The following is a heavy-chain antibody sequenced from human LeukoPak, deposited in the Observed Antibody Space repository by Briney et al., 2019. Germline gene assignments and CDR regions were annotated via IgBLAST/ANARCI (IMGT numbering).Heavy chain of an antibody. V-gene: IGHV4-39*01. J-gene: IGHJ5*02. CDR3: ARQGGYCSSSSCRIWWFDP. CDR1: GVSISGSTYF. CDR2: IYHTEST. D-gene: IGHD2-2*01. Sequence: SETLSLTCTVSGVSISGSTYFWAWIRQPPGKGLEWIGGIYHTESTSYNPSLKSRVTISVDTSKNQFSLKLNSVTAADTAVYYCARQGGYCSSSSCRIWWFDPWGQGTLVTVSS.